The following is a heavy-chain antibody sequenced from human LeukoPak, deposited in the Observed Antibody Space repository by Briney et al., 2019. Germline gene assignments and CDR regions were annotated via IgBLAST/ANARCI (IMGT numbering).Heavy chain of an antibody. CDR2: ISTNNGEI. CDR1: GYTFTRYG. Sequence: ASVKVSCKASGYTFTRYGISWVRQAPGEGLEWMGWISTNNGEIHYAQKFQGRVTMTTDTSASTAYMEVRSLRSDDTAVYYCARASSIAARGGWFDPWGQGTLVTVSS. CDR3: ARASSIAARGGWFDP. D-gene: IGHD6-6*01. V-gene: IGHV1-18*01. J-gene: IGHJ5*02.